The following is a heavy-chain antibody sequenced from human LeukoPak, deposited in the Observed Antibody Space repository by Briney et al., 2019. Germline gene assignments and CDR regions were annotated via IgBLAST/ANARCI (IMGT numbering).Heavy chain of an antibody. J-gene: IGHJ4*02. CDR1: GFTFSDYY. CDR2: ICSSGSTF. V-gene: IGHV3-11*04. D-gene: IGHD6-13*01. Sequence: PGGSLRLSCAASGFTFSDYYMSWIRQAPGKGLEWVSYICSSGSTFYYADSEKGRFTISRDNDKNSLYLQMNSLRAEDTVVYYCARTRYLTGAPYSSTQTFDYWGQGTLVTVSS. CDR3: ARTRYLTGAPYSSTQTFDY.